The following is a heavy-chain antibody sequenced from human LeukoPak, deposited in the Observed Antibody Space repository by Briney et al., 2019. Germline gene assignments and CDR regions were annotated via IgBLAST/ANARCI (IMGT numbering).Heavy chain of an antibody. V-gene: IGHV3-23*01. J-gene: IGHJ4*02. CDR1: GFTFSSYV. Sequence: PGGSLRLSCAASGFTFSSYVMNWVRQAPGKGLEWVSGISCSGGSTYYADSVKGRFTISRDNSKSTVFLQLNSLRAEDTAVYYCAKDLSRCSGGTCYSGGPGVEDYWGQGTLVTVSS. CDR3: AKDLSRCSGGTCYSGGPGVEDY. D-gene: IGHD2-15*01. CDR2: ISCSGGST.